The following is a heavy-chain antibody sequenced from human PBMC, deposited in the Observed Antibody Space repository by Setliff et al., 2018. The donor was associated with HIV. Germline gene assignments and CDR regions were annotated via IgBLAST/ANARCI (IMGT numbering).Heavy chain of an antibody. CDR1: GFTFSSYS. J-gene: IGHJ4*02. V-gene: IGHV3-21*01. CDR3: ARGYYDSRGYYYPFDY. Sequence: GGSLRLSCAASGFTFSSYSMNWVRQAPGKGLEWVSSISSSSSYIYYADSVKGRFTISRDNAKNSLYLQMNSLRAEDTAVYYCARGYYDSRGYYYPFDYWGQGTLVTVTS. D-gene: IGHD3-22*01. CDR2: ISSSSSYI.